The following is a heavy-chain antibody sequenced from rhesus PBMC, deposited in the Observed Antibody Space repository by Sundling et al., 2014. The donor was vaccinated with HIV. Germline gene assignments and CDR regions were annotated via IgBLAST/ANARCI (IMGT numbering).Heavy chain of an antibody. V-gene: IGHV3-178*02. D-gene: IGHD3-40*01. J-gene: IGHJ6*01. CDR2: VSNGGGSI. CDR3: AKFRVPITTSLVDINYGLDS. CDR1: GFTFSDYY. Sequence: EVQLVESGGGLAKPGGSLRLSCAASGFTFSDYYMDWVRQAPGKGLEWVSRVSNGGGSIWYADSVKGRFTISRENAKNTLYLQMDSLRAEDTAVYYCAKFRVPITTSLVDINYGLDSWGQGVAVTVSS.